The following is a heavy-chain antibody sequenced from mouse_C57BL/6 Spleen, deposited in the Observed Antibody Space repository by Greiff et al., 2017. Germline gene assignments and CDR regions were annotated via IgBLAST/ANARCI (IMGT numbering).Heavy chain of an antibody. D-gene: IGHD2-1*01. J-gene: IGHJ4*01. Sequence: VKLQESGAELVKPGASVKISCKASGYAFSSYWMNWVKQRPGKGLEWIGQIYPGDGDTNYNGKFKGKATLTADKSSSTAYMQLSSLTSEDSAVYFCAISLLWPYAMDYWGQGTSVTVSS. CDR1: GYAFSSYW. V-gene: IGHV1-80*01. CDR2: IYPGDGDT. CDR3: AISLLWPYAMDY.